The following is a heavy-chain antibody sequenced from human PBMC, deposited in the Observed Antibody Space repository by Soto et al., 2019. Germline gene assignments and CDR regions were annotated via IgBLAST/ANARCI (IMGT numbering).Heavy chain of an antibody. CDR3: ARDMYFITAAGGGIDD. CDR2: NSWNSGTI. Sequence: EVQLVESGGGLVQPGRSLRLSCAASGFTFDDNAMHWVRQSPGKGLEWVSGNSWNSGTIAYADSVKGRFTISRDNAKNSLYLQMNSLRAEDTALYYCARDMYFITAAGGGIDDWGQGTLVTVSS. J-gene: IGHJ4*02. CDR1: GFTFDDNA. V-gene: IGHV3-9*01. D-gene: IGHD6-25*01.